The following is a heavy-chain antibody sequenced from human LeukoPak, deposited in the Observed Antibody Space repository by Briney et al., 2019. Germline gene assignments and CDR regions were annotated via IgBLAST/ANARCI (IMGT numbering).Heavy chain of an antibody. V-gene: IGHV3-48*02. D-gene: IGHD2-21*02. Sequence: GGSLRLSCVATGFSFSNYSMHWVRQAPGKGLEWVSYISRTGNIVYYADSVKGRFTISRDNAKDSLFLQVDNLRDEDTAVYYCANLTHWGQGILVTVSS. CDR1: GFSFSNYS. CDR3: ANLTH. J-gene: IGHJ4*02. CDR2: ISRTGNIV.